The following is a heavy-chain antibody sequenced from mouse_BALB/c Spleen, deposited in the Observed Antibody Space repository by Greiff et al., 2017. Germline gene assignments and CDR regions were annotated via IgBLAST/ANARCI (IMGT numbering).Heavy chain of an antibody. V-gene: IGHV5-12-1*01. CDR1: GFAFSSYD. D-gene: IGHD2-4*01. Sequence: EVQVVESGGGLVKPGGSLKLSCAASGFAFSSYDMSWVRQTPEKRLEWVAYISSGGGSTYYPDTVKGRFTISRDNAKNTLYLQMSSLKSEDTAMYYCARLGIYYDSSFDYWGQGTTLTVSS. J-gene: IGHJ2*01. CDR2: ISSGGGST. CDR3: ARLGIYYDSSFDY.